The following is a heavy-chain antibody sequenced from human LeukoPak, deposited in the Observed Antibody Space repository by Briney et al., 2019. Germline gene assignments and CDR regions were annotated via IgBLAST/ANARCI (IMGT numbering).Heavy chain of an antibody. Sequence: SGGSLRLSRATSGFSVSDNYMTWVRQAPGKGLEWVSVIYRGGSTYYADSVKGRFTISRDNSKNMVYLQMNSLRVEDTAVYYCARGGAYGSGNHYRGGAFDIWGQGTMVTVSS. CDR3: ARGGAYGSGNHYRGGAFDI. J-gene: IGHJ3*02. V-gene: IGHV3-53*01. CDR2: IYRGGST. D-gene: IGHD3-10*01. CDR1: GFSVSDNY.